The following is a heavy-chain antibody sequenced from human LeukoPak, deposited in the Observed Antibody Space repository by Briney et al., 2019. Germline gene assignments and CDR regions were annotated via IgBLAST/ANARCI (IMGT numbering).Heavy chain of an antibody. D-gene: IGHD3-22*01. CDR1: GGTFSSYA. CDR2: IIPIFGTA. Sequence: SVKVSCKASGGTFSSYAISWLRQAPGQGLEWMGGIIPIFGTANYAQKFQGRVTITADESTSTAYMELSSLRSEDTAVYYCARDYYDSSGYYLIFDYWGQGTLVTVSS. J-gene: IGHJ4*02. V-gene: IGHV1-69*13. CDR3: ARDYYDSSGYYLIFDY.